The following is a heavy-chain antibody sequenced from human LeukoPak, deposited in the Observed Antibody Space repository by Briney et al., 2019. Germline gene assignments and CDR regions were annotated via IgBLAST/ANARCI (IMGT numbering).Heavy chain of an antibody. D-gene: IGHD6-19*01. CDR1: GGSISSYY. Sequence: TSETLSLTCTVSGGSISSYYWSWIRQPPGKGLEWIGYIYYSGSTNYNPSLKSRVTISVDTSKNQFSLKLSSVTAADTAVYYCARGIGYIAVAAYYFDYWGQGALVTVSS. CDR2: IYYSGST. J-gene: IGHJ4*02. CDR3: ARGIGYIAVAAYYFDY. V-gene: IGHV4-59*01.